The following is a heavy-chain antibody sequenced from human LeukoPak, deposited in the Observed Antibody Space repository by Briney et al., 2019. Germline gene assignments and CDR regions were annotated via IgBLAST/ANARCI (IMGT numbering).Heavy chain of an antibody. CDR3: ARENYYDTSD. Sequence: PSETLSLTCSVSGGSISSGSYYWSWIRQPAGKGLEWIGRIFLSGSTNYNPSLKSRVTMSIATSKNQFSLSLRSVTAADMAVYYCARENYYDTSDWGQGTLVTVSS. J-gene: IGHJ4*02. CDR2: IFLSGST. CDR1: GGSISSGSYY. D-gene: IGHD3-22*01. V-gene: IGHV4-61*02.